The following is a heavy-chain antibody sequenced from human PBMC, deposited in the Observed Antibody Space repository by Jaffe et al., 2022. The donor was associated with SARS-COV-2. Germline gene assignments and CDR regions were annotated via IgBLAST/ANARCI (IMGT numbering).Heavy chain of an antibody. CDR2: IYTSGST. CDR3: ARDWAAAGENWFDP. D-gene: IGHD6-13*01. CDR1: GGSISSGSYY. Sequence: QVQLQESGPGLVKPSQTLSLTCTVSGGSISSGSYYWSWIRQPAGKGLEWIGRIYTSGSTNYNPSLKSRVTISVDTSKNQFSLKLSSVTAADTAVYYCARDWAAAGENWFDPWGQGTLVTVSS. V-gene: IGHV4-61*02. J-gene: IGHJ5*02.